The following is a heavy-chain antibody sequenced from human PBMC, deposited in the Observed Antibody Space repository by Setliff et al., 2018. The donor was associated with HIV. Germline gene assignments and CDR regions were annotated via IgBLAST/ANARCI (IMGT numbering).Heavy chain of an antibody. Sequence: PSETLSLTCTVSDSGTYYWSWIRQPAWKGLEWIGRVSSRGDTNYNPSLKSRVTMSVDTSKNQFSLKLTSVTASDTAVYYCARAAAGNTGPFDLWGQGSPVTVSS. J-gene: IGHJ4*02. V-gene: IGHV4-4*07. D-gene: IGHD4-17*01. CDR1: DSGTYY. CDR2: VSSRGDT. CDR3: ARAAAGNTGPFDL.